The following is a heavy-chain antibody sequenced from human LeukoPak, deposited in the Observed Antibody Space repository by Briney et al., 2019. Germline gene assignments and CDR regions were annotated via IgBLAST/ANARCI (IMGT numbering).Heavy chain of an antibody. J-gene: IGHJ4*02. CDR1: GYTLTELS. CDR3: ATSSLRSSGYYYPFDY. D-gene: IGHD3-22*01. V-gene: IGHV1-24*01. Sequence: ASVKVSCKVSGYTLTELSMHWVRQAPGKGLEWMGGFDPEDGETIYAQKFQGRVTMTEDTSTDTAYMELSSLRSEDTAVYYCATSSLRSSGYYYPFDYWGQGTLVTVSS. CDR2: FDPEDGET.